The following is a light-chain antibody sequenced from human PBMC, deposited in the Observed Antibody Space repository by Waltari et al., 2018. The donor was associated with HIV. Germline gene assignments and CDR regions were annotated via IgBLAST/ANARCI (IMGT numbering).Light chain of an antibody. V-gene: IGKV1-5*03. CDR3: QQYSNFPVT. J-gene: IGKJ2*01. Sequence: DIQMTQSPSTLSASIGERVSITCRASQNVGDWLARYQQKPGKAPSLLISKASTLESGVPTNVSGSGSGTHFTLTISGLRPDDFANYYCQQYSNFPVTFGQGTKL. CDR1: QNVGDW. CDR2: KAS.